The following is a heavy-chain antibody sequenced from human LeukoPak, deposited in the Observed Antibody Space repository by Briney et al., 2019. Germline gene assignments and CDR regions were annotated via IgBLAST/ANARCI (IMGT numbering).Heavy chain of an antibody. CDR2: INHSGST. CDR3: ARLRDGYNYSPFDY. Sequence: SETLSLTCAVSGGSFSGYYWSWIRQPPGKGLEWIGEINHSGSTNYNPSLKSRVTISVDTSKNQFSLKLSSVTAADTAVYYCARLRDGYNYSPFDYWGQGTLDTVSS. J-gene: IGHJ4*02. CDR1: GGSFSGYY. V-gene: IGHV4-34*01. D-gene: IGHD5-24*01.